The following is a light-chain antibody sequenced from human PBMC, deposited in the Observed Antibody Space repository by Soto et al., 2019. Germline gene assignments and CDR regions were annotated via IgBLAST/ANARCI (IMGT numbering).Light chain of an antibody. J-gene: IGKJ4*01. CDR3: QQRSIWPLT. CDR2: DAS. V-gene: IGKV3-11*01. Sequence: EIVLTQSPATLYLSPGERATLSCRASQSISSYLAWYQQKPGQAPRLLIYDASNRATGIPGRFSGSGSVTDFALTISSLEPADFAVYYCQQRSIWPLTFGGGTKVEIK. CDR1: QSISSY.